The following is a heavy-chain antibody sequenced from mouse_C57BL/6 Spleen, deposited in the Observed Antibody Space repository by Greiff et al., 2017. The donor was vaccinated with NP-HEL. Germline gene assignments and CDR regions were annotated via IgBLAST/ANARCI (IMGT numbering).Heavy chain of an antibody. Sequence: VQGVESGPELVKPGASVKLSCKASGYTFTSYDINWVKQRPGQGLEWIGWIYPRDGSTKYNEKFKGKATLTVDTSSSTAYMELHSLTSEDSAVYFCASAYYPYAMDYWGQGTSVTVSS. CDR3: ASAYYPYAMDY. D-gene: IGHD2-10*01. V-gene: IGHV1-85*01. J-gene: IGHJ4*01. CDR1: GYTFTSYD. CDR2: IYPRDGST.